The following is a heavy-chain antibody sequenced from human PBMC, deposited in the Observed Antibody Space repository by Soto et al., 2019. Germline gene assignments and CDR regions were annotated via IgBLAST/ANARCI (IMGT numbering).Heavy chain of an antibody. Sequence: VKVSCKTFGYTFTNYVIHWVRQAPGQGLEWMGWINAGTGNTKYSQKLQDRLTISRDTSAATAYLDLSRLASEDTAVYYCARGRASWYWDFWGHGTLVTVSS. CDR2: INAGTGNT. CDR1: GYTFTNYV. D-gene: IGHD2-8*02. J-gene: IGHJ4*01. V-gene: IGHV1-3*01. CDR3: ARGRASWYWDF.